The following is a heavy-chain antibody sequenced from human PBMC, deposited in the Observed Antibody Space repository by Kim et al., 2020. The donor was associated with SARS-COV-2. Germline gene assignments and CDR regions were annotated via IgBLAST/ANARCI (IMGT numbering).Heavy chain of an antibody. Sequence: GGSLRLSCEASGFTFSSYVMSWVRQAPEKGLEWVSSILNTNYNTYYADSVKGRFTISRDNSKNTLYLQMNSLRAEDTATYYCVRRVGGLIDFWGQGTLVTVSS. CDR3: VRRVGGLIDF. V-gene: IGHV3-23*01. CDR1: GFTFSSYV. J-gene: IGHJ4*02. CDR2: ILNTNYNT. D-gene: IGHD2-15*01.